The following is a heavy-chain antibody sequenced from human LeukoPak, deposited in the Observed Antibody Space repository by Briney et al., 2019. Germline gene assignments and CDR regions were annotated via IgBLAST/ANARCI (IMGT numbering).Heavy chain of an antibody. CDR1: GGSISSGGYY. CDR2: IYYSGST. Sequence: SQTLSLTCTVSGGSISSGGYYWSWIRQHPGKGLEWIGYIYYSGSTYYHPSLKSRVTISVDTSKNQFSLKLSSVTAADTAVYYCARGEGDILTGYYFDYWGQGTLVTVSS. D-gene: IGHD3-9*01. CDR3: ARGEGDILTGYYFDY. V-gene: IGHV4-31*03. J-gene: IGHJ4*02.